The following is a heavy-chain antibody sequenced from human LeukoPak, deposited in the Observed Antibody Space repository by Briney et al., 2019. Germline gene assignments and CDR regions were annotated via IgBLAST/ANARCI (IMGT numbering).Heavy chain of an antibody. Sequence: GRSLRLSCAASGFTFSNYAMHWVRQAPGKGLEWVAVISYDGSNKYYADSVKGRFTISRDNSKNTLYLQMNSLRAEDTAVYYCITMIVVVTEWGDNWFDPWGQGTLVTVSS. V-gene: IGHV3-30*04. J-gene: IGHJ5*02. CDR3: ITMIVVVTEWGDNWFDP. D-gene: IGHD3-22*01. CDR2: ISYDGSNK. CDR1: GFTFSNYA.